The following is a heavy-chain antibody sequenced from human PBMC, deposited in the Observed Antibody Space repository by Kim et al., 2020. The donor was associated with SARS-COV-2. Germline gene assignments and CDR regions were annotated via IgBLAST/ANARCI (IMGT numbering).Heavy chain of an antibody. CDR1: GYSFTSYW. D-gene: IGHD2-2*01. CDR2: IYPGDSDT. CDR3: AIRYCSSTSCYPVYFDY. Sequence: GESLKISCKGSGYSFTSYWIGWVRQMPGKGLEWMGIIYPGDSDTRYSPSFQGQVTISADKSISTAYLQWSSLKASDTAMYYCAIRYCSSTSCYPVYFDYWGQGTLVTVSS. J-gene: IGHJ4*02. V-gene: IGHV5-51*01.